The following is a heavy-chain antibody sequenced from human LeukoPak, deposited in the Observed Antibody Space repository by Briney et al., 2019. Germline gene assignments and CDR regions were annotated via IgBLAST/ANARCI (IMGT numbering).Heavy chain of an antibody. CDR3: ARDLGIAVAGYDFDY. J-gene: IGHJ4*02. Sequence: GASVKVSCKASGYTFTTYYIHWVREAPGQGLEWMGWISAYNGNTNYAQKLQGRVTMTTDTSTSTAYMELRSLRSDDTAVYYCARDLGIAVAGYDFDYWGQGTLVTVSS. D-gene: IGHD6-19*01. CDR1: GYTFTTYY. CDR2: ISAYNGNT. V-gene: IGHV1-18*04.